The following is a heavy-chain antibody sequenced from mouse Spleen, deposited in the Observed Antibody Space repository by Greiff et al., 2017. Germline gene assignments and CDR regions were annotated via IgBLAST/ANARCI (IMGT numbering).Heavy chain of an antibody. D-gene: IGHD1-1*01. V-gene: IGHV1-52*01. J-gene: IGHJ4*01. Sequence: VQLQQSGAELVRPGSSVKLSCKASGYTFTSYWMHWVKQRPIQGLEWIGNIDPSDSETHYNQKFKDKATLTVDKSSSTAYMQLSSLTSEDSAVYYCAREGTVVATDYAMDYWGQGTSVTVSS. CDR3: AREGTVVATDYAMDY. CDR1: GYTFTSYW. CDR2: IDPSDSET.